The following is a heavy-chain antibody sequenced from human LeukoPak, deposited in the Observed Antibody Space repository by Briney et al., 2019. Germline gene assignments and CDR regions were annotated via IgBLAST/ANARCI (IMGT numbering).Heavy chain of an antibody. CDR1: GFTFSTYA. CDR3: AKGSFYDFWSGYYHHY. V-gene: IGHV3-23*01. Sequence: GGSLRLSCAASGFTFSTYAMNWVRQAPGRGLEWVSAISDSAGTTYYVDSVKGRFTISRDNSKNTLYLQMNSLRAEDTAVYYCAKGSFYDFWSGYYHHYWGQGTLVTVSS. J-gene: IGHJ4*02. D-gene: IGHD3-3*01. CDR2: ISDSAGTT.